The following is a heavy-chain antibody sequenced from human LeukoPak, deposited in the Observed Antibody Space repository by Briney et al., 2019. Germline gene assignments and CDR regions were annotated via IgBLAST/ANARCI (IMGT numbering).Heavy chain of an antibody. D-gene: IGHD3-3*01. CDR2: IYSGGSI. V-gene: IGHV3-66*01. Sequence: GGSLRLSCAASGFTVSTNYMSWARQAPGKGLEWVSIIYSGGSIKYADSVKGRFTISRDNSKNTLYLQMNSLRAEDTAVYYCARDLHDFWSGSAGGMDVWGQGTTVTVSS. CDR3: ARDLHDFWSGSAGGMDV. J-gene: IGHJ6*02. CDR1: GFTVSTNY.